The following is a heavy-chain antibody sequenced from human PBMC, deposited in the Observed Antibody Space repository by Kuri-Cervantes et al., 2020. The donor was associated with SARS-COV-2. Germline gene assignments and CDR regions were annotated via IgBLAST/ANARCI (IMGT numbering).Heavy chain of an antibody. V-gene: IGHV3-21*01. D-gene: IGHD2-2*01. Sequence: GGSLRLSCAASGFTFSSYSMNWVRQAPGKGLEWVSSISSSSSYIYYADSVKGRFTISRDNVKNSLYLQMNSLRAKDAAVYYCARAPPPASPRGGMDVWGQGTTVTVSS. J-gene: IGHJ6*02. CDR1: GFTFSSYS. CDR2: ISSSSSYI. CDR3: ARAPPPASPRGGMDV.